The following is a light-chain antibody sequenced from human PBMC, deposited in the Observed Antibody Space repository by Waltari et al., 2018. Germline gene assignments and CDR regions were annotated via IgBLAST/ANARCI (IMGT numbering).Light chain of an antibody. CDR2: RNN. J-gene: IGLJ3*02. CDR3: AAWDDSLSAWV. CDR1: RSNLGSNY. Sequence: QSVLTQPPSASGTPGPRVTISCSGSRSNLGSNYLYRYQQRPGTAPKLRIYRNNQRPSGVPDRFSGSKSGTSASLAISGLRSEDEADYYCAAWDDSLSAWVFGGGTKLTVL. V-gene: IGLV1-47*01.